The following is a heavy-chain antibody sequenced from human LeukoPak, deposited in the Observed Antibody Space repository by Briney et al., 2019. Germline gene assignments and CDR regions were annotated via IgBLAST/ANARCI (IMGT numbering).Heavy chain of an antibody. Sequence: PGGSLRLSCAASGFTFSSYAMSWVRQAPGKGLEWVSGISGSRGNTYYADSVKGRFTISRDNSKNTLYLQMNSLRAEDTAVYYCARTGIRGGMDVWGQGTTVTVSS. CDR3: ARTGIRGGMDV. J-gene: IGHJ6*02. D-gene: IGHD1-14*01. V-gene: IGHV3-23*01. CDR1: GFTFSSYA. CDR2: ISGSRGNT.